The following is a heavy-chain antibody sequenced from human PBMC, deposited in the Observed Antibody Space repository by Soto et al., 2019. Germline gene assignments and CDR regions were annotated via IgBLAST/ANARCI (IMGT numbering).Heavy chain of an antibody. CDR1: GFTFSAYG. V-gene: IGHV3-30*18. D-gene: IGHD1-26*01. Sequence: PGGSLRLSCAASGFTFSAYGMHWVRQAPGKGLEWVAVISYDGSNKYYADSVKGRFTISRDNSKNTLYLQMNSPRAEDTAVYFCAKVTFSGDYYYSYGLDVWGQGTTVTVSS. CDR3: AKVTFSGDYYYSYGLDV. J-gene: IGHJ6*02. CDR2: ISYDGSNK.